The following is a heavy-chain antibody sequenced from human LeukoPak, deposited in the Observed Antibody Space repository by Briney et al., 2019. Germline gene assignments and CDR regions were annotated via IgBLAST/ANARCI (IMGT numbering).Heavy chain of an antibody. D-gene: IGHD3-10*01. CDR1: GFTFSIYA. CDR2: ISGSGGST. Sequence: GGSLRLSCAASGFTFSIYAMTWVRQAPGKGLEWVSAISGSGGSTYYADSVKGRFTMSRDNSKNTLYLQMTSLRAEDPAVYYSAKETYGSGSYSPDYWGQGTLVTVSS. J-gene: IGHJ4*02. CDR3: AKETYGSGSYSPDY. V-gene: IGHV3-23*01.